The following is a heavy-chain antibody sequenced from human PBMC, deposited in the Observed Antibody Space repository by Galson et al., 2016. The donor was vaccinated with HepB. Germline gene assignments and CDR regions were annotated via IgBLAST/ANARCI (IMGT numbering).Heavy chain of an antibody. Sequence: QSGAEVKKPGESLKISCKASGGTFSSYGISWVRQAPGQGLEWMGGIIPIFARTHYAQNFQGRVTITADGSTSTASLELSSLRSEDTAVYYCAREGAGEIALNGAFDIWGQGTMVTVSS. CDR2: IIPIFART. D-gene: IGHD2-8*01. CDR3: AREGAGEIALNGAFDI. CDR1: GGTFSSYG. J-gene: IGHJ3*02. V-gene: IGHV1-69*01.